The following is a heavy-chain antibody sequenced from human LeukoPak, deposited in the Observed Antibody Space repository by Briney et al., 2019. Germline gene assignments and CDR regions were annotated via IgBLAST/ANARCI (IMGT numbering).Heavy chain of an antibody. CDR2: ISAYNGNT. CDR3: ARDHHDPRIQLWSQEYFDY. D-gene: IGHD5-18*01. Sequence: ASVKVSCKASGGTFSSYAISWVRQAPGQGLEWMGWISAYNGNTNYAQKLQGRVTMTTDTSTSTAYMELRSLRSDDTAVYYCARDHHDPRIQLWSQEYFDYWGQGTLVTVSS. V-gene: IGHV1-18*01. CDR1: GGTFSSYA. J-gene: IGHJ4*02.